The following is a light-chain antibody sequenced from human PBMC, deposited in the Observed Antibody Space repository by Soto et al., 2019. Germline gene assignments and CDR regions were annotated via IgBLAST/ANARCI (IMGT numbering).Light chain of an antibody. J-gene: IGKJ1*01. CDR3: QQYHRCST. CDR2: DVS. V-gene: IGKV1-5*01. Sequence: DIQVNQPPSTLSPSIGDRVTITCRASQSINAWLAWYQQKPGKAPKLLIYDVSTLDSGVPSRFSGSASGTEFTLTISSLESDDFATYYWQQYHRCSTFGQGTKVDI. CDR1: QSINAW.